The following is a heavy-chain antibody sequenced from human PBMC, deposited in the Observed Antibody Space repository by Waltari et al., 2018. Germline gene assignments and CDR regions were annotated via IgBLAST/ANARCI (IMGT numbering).Heavy chain of an antibody. V-gene: IGHV5-51*01. CDR1: GYSFDTYW. J-gene: IGHJ4*02. CDR2: IYPRDSDT. Sequence: EVQLVQSAAEVKKPGESLKISCKASGYSFDTYWIAWVRQMPGIGLQRMGIIYPRDSDTRYSPSFQGQVTISADKSISTAYLQWSSLRPSDTAMYFCARQLGPRGPYDYWGQGTLVTVSS. CDR3: ARQLGPRGPYDY. D-gene: IGHD3-16*01.